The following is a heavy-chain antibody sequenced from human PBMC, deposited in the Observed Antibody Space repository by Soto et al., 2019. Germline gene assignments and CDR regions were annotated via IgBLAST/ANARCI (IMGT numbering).Heavy chain of an antibody. CDR1: GGTFSSYA. CDR2: IIPIFGTA. Sequence: QVQLVQSGAEVKKPGSSVKVSCKASGGTFSSYAISWVRQAPGQGLEWMGGIIPIFGTANYAQKFQGRVTITADESTSTAYIELSSLRSEDTAVYYCARSNVDTAMVTPAYPLDYWGQGTLVTVSS. CDR3: ARSNVDTAMVTPAYPLDY. V-gene: IGHV1-69*12. J-gene: IGHJ4*02. D-gene: IGHD5-18*01.